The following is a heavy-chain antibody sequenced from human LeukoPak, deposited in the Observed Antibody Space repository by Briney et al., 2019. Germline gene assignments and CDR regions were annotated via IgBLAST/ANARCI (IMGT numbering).Heavy chain of an antibody. V-gene: IGHV4-39*01. D-gene: IGHD6-6*01. J-gene: IGHJ4*02. CDR2: IYYSGST. CDR3: ARGDPYSSSSGADY. Sequence: SETQSLTCTVSGGSISSSSYYWGWIRQPPGKGLEWIGSIYYSGSTYYNPSLKSRVTISVDTSKNQFSLKLSSVTAADTAVYYCARGDPYSSSSGADYWGQGTLVTVSS. CDR1: GGSISSSSYY.